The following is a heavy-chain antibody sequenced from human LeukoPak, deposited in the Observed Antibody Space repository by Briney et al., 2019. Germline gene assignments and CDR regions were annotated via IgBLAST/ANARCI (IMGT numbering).Heavy chain of an antibody. CDR1: GYTFTSYY. J-gene: IGHJ3*02. D-gene: IGHD3-22*01. CDR2: INPSGGST. Sequence: ASVEVSCKASGYTFTSYYMHWVRQAPGQGLEWMGIINPSGGSTSYAQKFQGRVTMTRDMSTSTVYMELSSLRSEDTAVYYCARDTYYYDHAFDIWGQGTMVTVSS. CDR3: ARDTYYYDHAFDI. V-gene: IGHV1-46*01.